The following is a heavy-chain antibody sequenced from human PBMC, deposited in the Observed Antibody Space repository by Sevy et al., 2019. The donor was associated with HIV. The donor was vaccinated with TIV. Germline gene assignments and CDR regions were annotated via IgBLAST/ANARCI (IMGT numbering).Heavy chain of an antibody. Sequence: SGPTLVKPTQTLTLTCTFSGFSLSTSGVGVGWIRQPPGKALEWLALIYWDDDERYSPSLKSRLTFTKDTSKNQVVLTMTNMDPVDTATYYCAHRAYYYDSSGYSFSYFDYWGQGTLVTVSS. CDR2: IYWDDDE. J-gene: IGHJ4*02. CDR3: AHRAYYYDSSGYSFSYFDY. CDR1: GFSLSTSGVG. V-gene: IGHV2-5*02. D-gene: IGHD3-22*01.